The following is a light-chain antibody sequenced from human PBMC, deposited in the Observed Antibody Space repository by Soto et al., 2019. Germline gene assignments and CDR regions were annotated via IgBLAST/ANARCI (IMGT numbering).Light chain of an antibody. CDR2: DSN. Sequence: QSVLTQPPSVSAAPGQKVTISCSGSSSNIGSTFVIWYQQLPGAAPQVLIYDSNKRPSGIPDRFSGSRSGTSGSLDITGLQTGDEADYYCASWDNSLNVVLYGGGTQLTVL. CDR1: SSNIGSTF. V-gene: IGLV1-51*01. CDR3: ASWDNSLNVVL. J-gene: IGLJ3*02.